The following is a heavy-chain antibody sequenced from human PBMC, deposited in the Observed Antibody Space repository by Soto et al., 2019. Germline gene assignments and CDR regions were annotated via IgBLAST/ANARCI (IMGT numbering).Heavy chain of an antibody. V-gene: IGHV4-34*01. Sequence: MSLTRAVYGVSFKGYYWSWIRQPPGKKLEWIGDIYYSGSTNYNPSLKSRVTISVDTSKNQFSLKLSSVTAADTAVYYCARWAPPRAAAGKASGFDYWGQGTLVTVSS. J-gene: IGHJ4*02. CDR1: GVSFKGYY. CDR2: IYYSGST. D-gene: IGHD6-13*01. CDR3: ARWAPPRAAAGKASGFDY.